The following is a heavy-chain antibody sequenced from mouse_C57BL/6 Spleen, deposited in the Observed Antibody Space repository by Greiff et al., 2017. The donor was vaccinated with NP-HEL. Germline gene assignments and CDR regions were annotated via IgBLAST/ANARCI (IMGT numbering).Heavy chain of an antibody. J-gene: IGHJ2*01. CDR1: GYTFTSYW. Sequence: QVQLQQPGAELVKPGASVKLSCKASGYTFTSYWMHWVKQRPGQGLEWIGMIHPNSGSTNYNEKFKSKATLTVDKSSSTAYMQLSSLTSEDSAVYYCARSYYGSSQYYFDYWGQGTTLTVSS. CDR2: IHPNSGST. CDR3: ARSYYGSSQYYFDY. D-gene: IGHD1-1*01. V-gene: IGHV1-64*01.